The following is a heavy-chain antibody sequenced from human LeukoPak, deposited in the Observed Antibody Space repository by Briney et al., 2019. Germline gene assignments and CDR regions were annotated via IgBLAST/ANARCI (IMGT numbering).Heavy chain of an antibody. CDR3: ASHSGGYAY. V-gene: IGHV4-30-4*07. Sequence: SETLSLTCAVSGGSISSGGYSWSWIRQSPGKGLEWIVYIYYSDSTYYNPSLKSRVTISVDTSKNQFSLKLSSVTAADTAVYYCASHSGGYAYWGQGTLVTVSS. J-gene: IGHJ4*02. CDR1: GGSISSGGYS. CDR2: IYYSDST. D-gene: IGHD5-12*01.